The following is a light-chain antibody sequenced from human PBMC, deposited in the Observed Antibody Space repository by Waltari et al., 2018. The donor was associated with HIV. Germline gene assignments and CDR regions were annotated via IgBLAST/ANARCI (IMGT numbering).Light chain of an antibody. CDR3: QQYNRPWT. Sequence: DIQMTQSPSTLSASVGDRVTITCRARQSISTWLAWYQQKPGKAPKLLIYKASTLESGVPSRFSGSGSGTEFTLTISSLQPDDFATYYCQQYNRPWTFGQETKVEIK. CDR2: KAS. J-gene: IGKJ1*01. CDR1: QSISTW. V-gene: IGKV1-5*03.